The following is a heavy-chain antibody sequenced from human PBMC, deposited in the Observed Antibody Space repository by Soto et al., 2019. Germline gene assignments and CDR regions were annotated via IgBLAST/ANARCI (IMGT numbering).Heavy chain of an antibody. V-gene: IGHV4-61*01. Sequence: KPSETLSLTCTVSGGSVTGGTYYWSWIRQPPGKGLEYIGYIYYSGSTNYNPSLNSRVTISVDTPKSQFSLKLSSATAADTALYYCASANAGAFNIWGQGTMVTVSS. CDR1: GGSVTGGTYY. CDR3: ASANAGAFNI. CDR2: IYYSGST. J-gene: IGHJ3*02.